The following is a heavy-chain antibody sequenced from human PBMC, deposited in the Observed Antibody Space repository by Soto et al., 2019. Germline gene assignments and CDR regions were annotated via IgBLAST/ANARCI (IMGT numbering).Heavy chain of an antibody. J-gene: IGHJ2*01. V-gene: IGHV4-59*08. Sequence: QVQLQESGPGLVKPSETLSLTCTVSGGSISSYYWSWFRQPPGKGLEWIGYIYYSGSTSYNPSLKSRVTMSVDTSNSQFSLKLSSVTAADTAVYFCARGGWSLDLWGRGTLVTVSS. CDR2: IYYSGST. D-gene: IGHD3-16*01. CDR3: ARGGWSLDL. CDR1: GGSISSYY.